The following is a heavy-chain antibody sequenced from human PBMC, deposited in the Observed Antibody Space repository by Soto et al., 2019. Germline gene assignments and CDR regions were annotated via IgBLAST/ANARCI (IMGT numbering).Heavy chain of an antibody. CDR2: ISSSSSTI. V-gene: IGHV3-48*01. CDR1: GFTFSSYS. D-gene: IGHD5-18*01. CDR3: ARDYSSYGPFDY. J-gene: IGHJ4*02. Sequence: PGGSLRLSCAASGFTFSSYSMNWVRQAPGKGLEWVSYISSSSSTIYYADSVKGRITISRDNAKNSLYQQMNNLRAEDTAVYYCARDYSSYGPFDYWGQGTLVTVSS.